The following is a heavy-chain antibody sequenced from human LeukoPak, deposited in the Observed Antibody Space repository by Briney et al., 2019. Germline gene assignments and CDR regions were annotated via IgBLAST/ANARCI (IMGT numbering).Heavy chain of an antibody. D-gene: IGHD6-13*01. CDR3: ARDNQAAAAIDY. J-gene: IGHJ4*02. V-gene: IGHV3-21*01. Sequence: PGGSLRLSCAASGFTFSSYSMTWVRQAPGKGLEWVSSISSSGSFIYYAESVKGRFTISRDNAKNSLSLQMNSLRAEGTAVYYCARDNQAAAAIDYWGQGTLVTVSS. CDR2: ISSSGSFI. CDR1: GFTFSSYS.